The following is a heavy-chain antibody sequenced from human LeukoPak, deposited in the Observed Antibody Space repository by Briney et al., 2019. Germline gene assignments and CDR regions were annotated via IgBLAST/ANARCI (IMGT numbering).Heavy chain of an antibody. Sequence: GGSLRLFCAASGFTFSSYGMSWVRQAPGKGLEWVSAISGSGGSTYYADSVKGRFTISRDNSKNTLYLQMNSLRAEDTAVYYCAKDRNPVLRYFDWLTDYWGQGTLVTVSS. J-gene: IGHJ4*02. CDR1: GFTFSSYG. CDR2: ISGSGGST. CDR3: AKDRNPVLRYFDWLTDY. V-gene: IGHV3-23*01. D-gene: IGHD3-9*01.